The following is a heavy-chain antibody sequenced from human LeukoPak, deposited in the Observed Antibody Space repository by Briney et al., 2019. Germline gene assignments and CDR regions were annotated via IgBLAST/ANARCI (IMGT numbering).Heavy chain of an antibody. CDR3: ARHSPYGDYAHYYYYYGMDV. CDR2: INHSGST. Sequence: SETLSLTCAVYGGSFSGYYWSWIRQPPGKGLEWIGEINHSGSTNYNPTLKSRVTISVDTSKNQFSLKLSSVTAADTAVYYCARHSPYGDYAHYYYYYGMDVWGQGTTVTVSS. J-gene: IGHJ6*02. CDR1: GGSFSGYY. D-gene: IGHD4-17*01. V-gene: IGHV4-34*01.